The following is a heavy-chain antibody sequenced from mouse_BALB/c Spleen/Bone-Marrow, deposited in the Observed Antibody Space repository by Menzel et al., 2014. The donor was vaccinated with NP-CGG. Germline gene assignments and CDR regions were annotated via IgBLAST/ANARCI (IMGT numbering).Heavy chain of an antibody. CDR1: GYTFTNYW. CDR3: AIHGEAMDY. V-gene: IGHV1-63*02. Sequence: LVESGAELVRPGTSVKMSCKAAGYTFTNYWIGWVKQRPGHGLEWIGDIYPGGGYTNYNEKFKGKATLTADTSSSTAYMQLSSLTSEDSAVYYGAIHGEAMDYGGQGTSVTVSS. J-gene: IGHJ4*01. CDR2: IYPGGGYT.